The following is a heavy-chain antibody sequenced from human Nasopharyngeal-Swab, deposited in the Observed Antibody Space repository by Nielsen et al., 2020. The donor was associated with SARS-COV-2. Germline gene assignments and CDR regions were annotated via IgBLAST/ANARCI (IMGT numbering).Heavy chain of an antibody. Sequence: GESLKISCAASGFTFSSYAMSWVRQAPGKGLDWVSIISGSGDTTYYADSVKDRFTISRDNSKNTLYLQMNSLRAEDTAVYYCAKEMGLVGGIANSLFDYWGQGTLVTVSS. CDR3: AKEMGLVGGIANSLFDY. D-gene: IGHD3/OR15-3a*01. J-gene: IGHJ4*02. CDR2: ISGSGDTT. CDR1: GFTFSSYA. V-gene: IGHV3-23*01.